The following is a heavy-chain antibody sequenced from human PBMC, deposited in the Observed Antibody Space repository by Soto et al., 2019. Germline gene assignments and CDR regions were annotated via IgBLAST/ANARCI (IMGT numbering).Heavy chain of an antibody. CDR1: GYTFTGYY. CDR3: ARGTFDSSGDYFAGWFGP. V-gene: IGHV1-2*02. Sequence: QVQVVQSGAEVKKPGASVKVSCKGSGYTFTGYYMHWVRQAPGQGLEWMGWIIPNNGGTKDAQKFQDRVTMTRDTSISTAYMELSRLRSDDTAVYYCARGTFDSSGDYFAGWFGPWGQGTLVTVSS. D-gene: IGHD3-22*01. J-gene: IGHJ5*02. CDR2: IIPNNGGT.